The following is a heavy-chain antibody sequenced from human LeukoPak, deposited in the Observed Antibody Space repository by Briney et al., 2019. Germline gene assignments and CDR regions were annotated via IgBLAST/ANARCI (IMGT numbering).Heavy chain of an antibody. D-gene: IGHD3-10*01. V-gene: IGHV3-66*02. CDR2: IYSGGST. Sequence: GGSLRLSCAASGFTFSNAWMSWVRQAPGKGLEWVSVIYSGGSTYYSDSVKGRFTISRDNSKNTLYLQLKSLRAEDTAVCYCGGVLMVGGGYTMDVGGKGTTVSVS. J-gene: IGHJ6*03. CDR3: GGVLMVGGGYTMDV. CDR1: GFTFSNAW.